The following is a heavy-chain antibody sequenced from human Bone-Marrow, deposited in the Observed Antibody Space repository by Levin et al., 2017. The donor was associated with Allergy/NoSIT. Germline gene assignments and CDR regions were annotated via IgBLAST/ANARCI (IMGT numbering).Heavy chain of an antibody. CDR1: GFTFDDYA. J-gene: IGHJ6*02. Sequence: PGGSLRLSCAASGFTFDDYAMHWVRQAPGKGLEWVSSISWNSRTIDYADSVKGRFTISRDNAKNSLYLQMNSLKGEDTALYYCAREVSWLEQTYYYLMDVWGQGTTVTVSS. V-gene: IGHV3-9*01. CDR2: ISWNSRTI. CDR3: AREVSWLEQTYYYLMDV. D-gene: IGHD1/OR15-1a*01.